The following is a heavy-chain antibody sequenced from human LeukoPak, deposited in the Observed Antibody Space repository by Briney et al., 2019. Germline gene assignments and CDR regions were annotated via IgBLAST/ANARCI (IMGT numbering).Heavy chain of an antibody. V-gene: IGHV4-30-2*01. CDR3: ARENQERFLEWLIDY. Sequence: PSETLSLTCAVSGGSISSCGYSWSWIRQPPGKGLEWIGYIYHSGSTYYNPSLKSRVTISVDRSKNQFSLKLSSVTAADTAVYYCARENQERFLEWLIDYWGQGTLVTVSS. J-gene: IGHJ4*02. CDR1: GGSISSCGYS. D-gene: IGHD3-3*01. CDR2: IYHSGST.